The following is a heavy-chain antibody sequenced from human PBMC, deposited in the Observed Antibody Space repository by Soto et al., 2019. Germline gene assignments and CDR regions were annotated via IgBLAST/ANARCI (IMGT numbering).Heavy chain of an antibody. V-gene: IGHV3-23*01. J-gene: IGHJ4*02. CDR1: GFTVSSYA. CDR2: FSGSDGRT. Sequence: PGGSLRLSCAASGFTVSSYAMSWVRQAPGKGLEWVSGFSGSDGRTYYADSVKGRFTISGDKSKNTLYLQMNSLRGEDTAVYYCAKAGRGWLFPYFDYWGRGTLVTVSS. D-gene: IGHD3-22*01. CDR3: AKAGRGWLFPYFDY.